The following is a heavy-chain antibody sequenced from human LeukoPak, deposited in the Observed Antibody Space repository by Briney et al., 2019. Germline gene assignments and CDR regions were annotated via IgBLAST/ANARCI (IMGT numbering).Heavy chain of an antibody. CDR2: ISGSGGST. CDR3: AKDYYDFWSGYPPRGWFDP. Sequence: PGGSLRLSCAASGFTFSSYAMSWVRQAPGKGLEWVSAISGSGGSTYYADSVKGRFTISRDNSKNTLYLQMNNLRAEDTAVYYCAKDYYDFWSGYPPRGWFDPWGQGTLVTVSS. J-gene: IGHJ5*02. D-gene: IGHD3-3*01. CDR1: GFTFSSYA. V-gene: IGHV3-23*01.